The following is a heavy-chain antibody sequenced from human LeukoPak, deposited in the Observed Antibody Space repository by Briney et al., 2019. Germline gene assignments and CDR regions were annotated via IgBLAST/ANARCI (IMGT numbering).Heavy chain of an antibody. CDR2: IRSNADGGTR. Sequence: GGSLRLSCVASGFTFSHAWMSWVRQAPGKGLEWVGRIRSNADGGTRDHAAPVRGRFTISRDDSKNTLSLQRNSVKSEDTAVYYCATVRRAATGDFDYWGQGTLVTVSS. CDR1: GFTFSHAW. J-gene: IGHJ4*02. V-gene: IGHV3-15*01. D-gene: IGHD6-13*01. CDR3: ATVRRAATGDFDY.